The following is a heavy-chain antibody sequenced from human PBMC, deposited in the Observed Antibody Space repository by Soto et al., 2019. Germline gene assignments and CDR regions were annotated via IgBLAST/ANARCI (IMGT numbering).Heavy chain of an antibody. J-gene: IGHJ4*02. Sequence: LTLCCAACNSAFSTYTMNWVCQTPGKGLEWVSYISSSSNIIYYADSVKGRFTISRDNAKNSLYLQMDSLRAEDTAVYYCARRISSNWYWDYWGQGT. CDR3: ARRISSNWYWDY. V-gene: IGHV3-48*01. CDR1: NSAFSTYT. CDR2: ISSSSNII. D-gene: IGHD6-13*01.